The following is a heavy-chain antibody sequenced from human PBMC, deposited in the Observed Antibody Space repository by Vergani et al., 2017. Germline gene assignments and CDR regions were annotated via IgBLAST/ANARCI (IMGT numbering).Heavy chain of an antibody. V-gene: IGHV3-11*01. CDR3: ARDMELELLGAAPDY. CDR2: ISSSGSTI. D-gene: IGHD1-7*01. CDR1: GFSFSDYY. J-gene: IGHJ4*02. Sequence: QVQLVESGGGLVKPGGSLRLSCAASGFSFSDYYMSWIRQAPGKGLEWVSYISSSGSTIYYADSVKGRFTISRDNAKNSVYLQMNSLRAEDTAVSYCARDMELELLGAAPDYWGQGTLVTVSS.